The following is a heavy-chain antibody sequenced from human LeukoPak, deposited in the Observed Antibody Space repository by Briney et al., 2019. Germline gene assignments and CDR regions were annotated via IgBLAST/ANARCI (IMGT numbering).Heavy chain of an antibody. J-gene: IGHJ4*02. CDR1: GGSISSYY. D-gene: IGHD6-19*01. CDR2: IYYSGST. CDR3: ARVASGWFDY. Sequence: AETLSLTCTVSGGSISSYYWSWIRQPPGKGLEWIGYIYYSGSTNYNPSLKSRVTISVDTSKNQFSLKLSSVTAADTAVYYCARVASGWFDYWGQGTLVTVSS. V-gene: IGHV4-59*01.